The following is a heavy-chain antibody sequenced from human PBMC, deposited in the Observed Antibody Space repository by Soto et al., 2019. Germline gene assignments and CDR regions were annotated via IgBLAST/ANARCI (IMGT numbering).Heavy chain of an antibody. CDR1: GGSISSYY. V-gene: IGHV4-59*08. D-gene: IGHD2-2*01. CDR2: IYYSGST. Sequence: NPSETLSLTCTVSGGSISSYYWSWIRQPPGKGLEWIGYIYYSGSTNYNPSLKSRVTISVDTSKNQFSLKLSSVTAADTAVYYCARHYGGDNEYCSSTSCLYYYYYMDVWGKGTTVTVSS. CDR3: ARHYGGDNEYCSSTSCLYYYYYMDV. J-gene: IGHJ6*03.